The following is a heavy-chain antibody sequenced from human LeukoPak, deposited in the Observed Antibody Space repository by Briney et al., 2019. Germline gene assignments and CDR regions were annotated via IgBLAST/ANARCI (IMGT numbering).Heavy chain of an antibody. V-gene: IGHV4-39*07. D-gene: IGHD3-10*01. CDR1: GGSISSGSYY. Sequence: PSETLSLTCTVSGGSISSGSYYWSWIRQPPGKGLEWIGEINHSGSTNYNPSLKSRVTISVDTSKNQFSLKLSSVTAADTAVYYCARLTDGSGYTYYYYYMDVWGKGTTVTISS. CDR2: INHSGST. CDR3: ARLTDGSGYTYYYYYMDV. J-gene: IGHJ6*03.